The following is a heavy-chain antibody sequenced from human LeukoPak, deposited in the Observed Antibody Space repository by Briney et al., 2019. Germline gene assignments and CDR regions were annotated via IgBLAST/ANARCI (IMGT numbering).Heavy chain of an antibody. V-gene: IGHV1-18*01. J-gene: IGHJ4*02. D-gene: IGHD3-22*01. Sequence: ASVKVSCKGSGYNFVGYYIHWVRQVPGQGLEWMGWISAYNGDTNYAQKLQGRVTMTTDTSTSTAYMELRSLRSDDTAVYYCARDGPAFRYYYDSSGSDYWGQGTLVTVSS. CDR3: ARDGPAFRYYYDSSGSDY. CDR2: ISAYNGDT. CDR1: GYNFVGYY.